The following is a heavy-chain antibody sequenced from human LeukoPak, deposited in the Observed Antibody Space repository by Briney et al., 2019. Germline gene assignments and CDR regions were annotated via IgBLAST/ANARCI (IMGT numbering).Heavy chain of an antibody. V-gene: IGHV6-1*01. CDR2: TYFRSKWYN. CDR3: ARGLLVGHPYYCAMDV. CDR1: GNSVSSNSAT. D-gene: IGHD2-8*02. Sequence: SPTPSLTFAISGNSVSSNSATWTWLRQSPSRGLEWLGGTYFRSKWYNDSAESVKSRISINPDTSKNQFSLQLSSVTPEDTAVYYCARGLLVGHPYYCAMDVWGQGTTVSVSS. J-gene: IGHJ6*02.